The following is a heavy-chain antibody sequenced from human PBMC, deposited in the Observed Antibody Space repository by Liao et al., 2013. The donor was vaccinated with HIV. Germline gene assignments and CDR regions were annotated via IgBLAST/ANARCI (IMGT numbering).Heavy chain of an antibody. Sequence: QVQLQQLGAGLLKPSETLSLTCAVFDESFTDFYWSWIRQPPGKGLEWIGEINHSGSTNYNPSLLSRVTISVDASKNQFSLKLSSVTAADTAVYYCARTDQYYDFWNGYENWFDPWGQGTLVTVSS. CDR3: ARTDQYYDFWNGYENWFDP. J-gene: IGHJ5*02. V-gene: IGHV4-34*01. D-gene: IGHD3-3*01. CDR2: INHSGST. CDR1: DESFTDFY.